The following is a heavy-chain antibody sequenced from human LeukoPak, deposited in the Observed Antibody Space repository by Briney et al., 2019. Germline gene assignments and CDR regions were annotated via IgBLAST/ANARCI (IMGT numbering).Heavy chain of an antibody. D-gene: IGHD1-1*01. CDR3: AKDSRPGTTREYYFDY. Sequence: PGGSLRLSCAASGFTFSSYAMSWVRQAPGKGLEWVSAISGSGGSTYYADSVKGRFTISRDNSKNTLYLQMNSLRAEDTAVYYCAKDSRPGTTREYYFDYGGQGTLVTVSA. CDR2: ISGSGGST. CDR1: GFTFSSYA. J-gene: IGHJ4*02. V-gene: IGHV3-23*01.